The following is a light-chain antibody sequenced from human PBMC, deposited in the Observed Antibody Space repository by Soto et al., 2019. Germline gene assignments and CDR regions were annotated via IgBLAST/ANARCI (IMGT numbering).Light chain of an antibody. Sequence: SYELSQPPSVSVAPGQTARITCGGNNIGSYNVHWYQQKPGLAPVLVVYDDRDRPSGIPERFSGYNSGNTAALTISRVEAGDEADYYCQVWDTTSDHFFFGTGTKVTVL. V-gene: IGLV3-21*02. J-gene: IGLJ1*01. CDR2: DDR. CDR3: QVWDTTSDHFF. CDR1: NIGSYN.